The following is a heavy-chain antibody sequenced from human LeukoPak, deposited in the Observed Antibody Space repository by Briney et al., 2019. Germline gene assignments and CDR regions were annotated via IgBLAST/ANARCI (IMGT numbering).Heavy chain of an antibody. CDR3: ARAIPTGLVDY. CDR1: GFTFSSYS. D-gene: IGHD2-21*01. V-gene: IGHV3-48*04. Sequence: PGGSLRLSCAASGFTFSSYSMNWVRQAPGKGLEWVSYISSSGSTIYYADSVKGRFTISRDNAKNSLYLQMNSLRAEDTAVYYCARAIPTGLVDYWGQGTLVTVSS. J-gene: IGHJ4*02. CDR2: ISSSGSTI.